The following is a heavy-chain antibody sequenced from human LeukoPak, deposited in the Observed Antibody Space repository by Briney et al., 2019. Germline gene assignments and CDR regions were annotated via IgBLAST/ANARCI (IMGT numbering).Heavy chain of an antibody. CDR2: IKEDGSEK. CDR1: GVTFSSYW. D-gene: IGHD3-22*01. Sequence: PGGSLRLSCAASGVTFSSYWMSWVRQAPGKGLEWVANIKEDGSEKYYVGSVEGRFTISRDNAKNSVYLQMNSLRAEDTAVYYCARGRFNYDSTGYSSFYYWGQGTLVTVSS. V-gene: IGHV3-7*01. CDR3: ARGRFNYDSTGYSSFYY. J-gene: IGHJ4*02.